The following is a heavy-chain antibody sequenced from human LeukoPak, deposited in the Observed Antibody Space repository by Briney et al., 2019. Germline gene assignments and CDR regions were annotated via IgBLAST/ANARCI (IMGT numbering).Heavy chain of an antibody. J-gene: IGHJ4*02. CDR2: IDPNSGGT. CDR3: ARIGISGSFWDFDQ. D-gene: IGHD1-26*01. V-gene: IGHV1-2*02. CDR1: GYTFSAYY. Sequence: GASVKVSCKASGYTFSAYYLHWVRQAPGQGLEWMGWIDPNSGGTKYAQNFQGRVAMTRDTSISTAYMELSSLRSADTGVYYCARIGISGSFWDFDQWGQGTLVTVSS.